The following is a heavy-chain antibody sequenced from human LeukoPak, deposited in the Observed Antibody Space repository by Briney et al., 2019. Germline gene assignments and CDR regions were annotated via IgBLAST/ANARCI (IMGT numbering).Heavy chain of an antibody. CDR3: ALNSSSYRGDAFDI. D-gene: IGHD6-13*01. CDR1: GFTFSSYS. CDR2: ISGSSNTI. V-gene: IGHV3-48*02. Sequence: GGPLRLSCAASGFTFSSYSMNWVRQAPGKGLDWVSYISGSSNTIYPADSVKGRFTISRDNAKNSLYLQMNNLRDEDTAVYYCALNSSSYRGDAFDIWGQGTMVTVSS. J-gene: IGHJ3*02.